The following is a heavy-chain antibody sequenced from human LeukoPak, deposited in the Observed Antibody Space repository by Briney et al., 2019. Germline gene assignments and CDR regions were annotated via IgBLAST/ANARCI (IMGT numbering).Heavy chain of an antibody. Sequence: ASVKVSCKASGYTFTSYGISWVRQAPGQGLEWMGWISAYNGNTNYAQKLQGRVTMTTDTSTSTAYMELRSLRSDDTAVYYCARVRTSPTDYDFRSGYFFYYGMDVWGQGTTVTVSS. CDR3: ARVRTSPTDYDFRSGYFFYYGMDV. D-gene: IGHD3-3*01. CDR2: ISAYNGNT. J-gene: IGHJ6*02. CDR1: GYTFTSYG. V-gene: IGHV1-18*01.